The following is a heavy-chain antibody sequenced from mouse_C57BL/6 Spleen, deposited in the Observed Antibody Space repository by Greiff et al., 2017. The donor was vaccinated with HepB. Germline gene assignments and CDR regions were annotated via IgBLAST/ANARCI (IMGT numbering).Heavy chain of an antibody. CDR3: PATVVTYFDY. CDR1: GFNIKDDY. CDR2: IDPENGDT. V-gene: IGHV14-4*01. Sequence: EVQLQESGAELVRPGASVKLSCTASGFNIKDDYMHWVKQRPEQGLEWIGWIDPENGDTEYASKFQGKATITEDTSSNTAYLQLSSLTSEDTAVYYCPATVVTYFDYRRQGTTLTVSS. J-gene: IGHJ2*01. D-gene: IGHD2-5*01.